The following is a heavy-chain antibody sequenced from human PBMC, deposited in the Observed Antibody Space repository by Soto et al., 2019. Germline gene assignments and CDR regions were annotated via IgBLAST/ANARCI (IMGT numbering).Heavy chain of an antibody. V-gene: IGHV4-34*01. J-gene: IGHJ5*02. D-gene: IGHD3-16*01. CDR1: GGFLSESY. CDR3: VRIRYQLPSSVLWLDP. CDR2: INHVGGT. Sequence: PSATLSLPCAVYGGFLSESYWTWIRQPPGKGLEWIGEINHVGGTNYNPSLKSRVTTSVDTSQNQFSLRLISVTAADTAMYFCVRIRYQLPSSVLWLDPWGQGTPVTVSS.